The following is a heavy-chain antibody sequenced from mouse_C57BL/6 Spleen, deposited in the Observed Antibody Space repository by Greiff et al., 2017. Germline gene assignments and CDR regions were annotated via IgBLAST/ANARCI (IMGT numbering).Heavy chain of an antibody. J-gene: IGHJ4*01. CDR1: GYTFTSYW. V-gene: IGHV1-69*01. CDR3: AGADYGGVDY. CDR2: IDPSDSYT. Sequence: QVQLQQPGAELVMPGASVKLSCKASGYTFTSYWMHWVKQRPGQGLEWMGEIDPSDSYTNYHQKFKGKSTLTVDKSSSTAYMQLSSLTSEDSAVYYCAGADYGGVDYWGQGTSVTVSS. D-gene: IGHD2-4*01.